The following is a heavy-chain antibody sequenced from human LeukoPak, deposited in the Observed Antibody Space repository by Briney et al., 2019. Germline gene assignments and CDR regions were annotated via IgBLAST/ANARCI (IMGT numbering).Heavy chain of an antibody. V-gene: IGHV3-66*01. CDR3: AREKGSGSHFDI. J-gene: IGHJ3*02. D-gene: IGHD3-10*01. CDR1: GFTFSSYG. CDR2: IYSGGST. Sequence: GGSLRLSCAASGFTFSSYGMHWVRQAPGKGLEWVSVIYSGGSTYYADSVKGRFTISRDNSKNTLYLQMNSLRAEDTAVYYCAREKGSGSHFDIWGQGTMVTVSS.